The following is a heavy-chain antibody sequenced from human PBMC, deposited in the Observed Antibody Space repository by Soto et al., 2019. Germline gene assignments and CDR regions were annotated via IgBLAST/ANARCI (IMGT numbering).Heavy chain of an antibody. Sequence: AGGSLRLSCAASGFTFSNAWMSWVRQAPGKGLEWVGRIKSKTDGGRTDYAAPVKGRFTISRDDSKNTLYLQMNNLKTEDTAVYYCTRGMRWGQGTLVTVSS. J-gene: IGHJ4*02. V-gene: IGHV3-15*01. CDR1: GFTFSNAW. CDR3: TRGMR. CDR2: IKSKTDGGRT.